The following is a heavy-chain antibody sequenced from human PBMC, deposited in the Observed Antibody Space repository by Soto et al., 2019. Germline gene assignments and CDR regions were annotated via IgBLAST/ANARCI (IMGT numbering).Heavy chain of an antibody. Sequence: QVQLVESGGGLVRPGGSLRLSCAASGFTFRDYDMSWIRQAPGKGLEWVSCISSSGTVTNYADSVKGRFTISRDNAQNSLYGERNSLRVEDTAVYYCARKGPRAARPNHWGQGTLVTVSS. CDR1: GFTFRDYD. V-gene: IGHV3-11*01. J-gene: IGHJ5*02. CDR3: ARKGPRAARPNH. CDR2: ISSSGTVT. D-gene: IGHD6-6*01.